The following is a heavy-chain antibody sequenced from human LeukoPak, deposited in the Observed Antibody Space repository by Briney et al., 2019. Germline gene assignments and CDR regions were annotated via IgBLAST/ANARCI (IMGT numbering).Heavy chain of an antibody. CDR1: GFTFSSYA. CDR2: ISGSGGST. D-gene: IGHD3-9*01. V-gene: IGHV3-23*01. J-gene: IGHJ4*02. CDR3: ARDRDTIFRQLDY. Sequence: PGGSLRLSCAASGFTFSSYAMSWVRQAPGKGLEWVSAISGSGGSTYYADSVKGRFTISRDNAKNSLYLQMNSLRAEDTAVYYCARDRDTIFRQLDYWGQGTLVTVSS.